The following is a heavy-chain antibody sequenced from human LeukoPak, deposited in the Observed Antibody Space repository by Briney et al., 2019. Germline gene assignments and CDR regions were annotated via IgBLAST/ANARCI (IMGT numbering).Heavy chain of an antibody. D-gene: IGHD3-10*01. CDR2: IFFDGTTK. Sequence: PGGSLRLSCAASAFTFSNYAMHWVRQAPGKGLEWVGVIFFDGTTKYYADSVKGRFTISRDNSRNTLYLQMNSLRAEDTALYYCAKEPKVRGVMGYFDYWGQGTLVTVSS. J-gene: IGHJ4*02. V-gene: IGHV3-30*04. CDR3: AKEPKVRGVMGYFDY. CDR1: AFTFSNYA.